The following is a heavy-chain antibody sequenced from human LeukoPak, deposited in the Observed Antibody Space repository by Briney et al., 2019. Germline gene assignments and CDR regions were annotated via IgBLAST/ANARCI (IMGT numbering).Heavy chain of an antibody. CDR3: ARGYGTGYYGSGSYDP. CDR2: INHSGST. V-gene: IGHV4-34*01. CDR1: GGSFSGYY. J-gene: IGHJ5*02. Sequence: PSETLSLTCAVYGGSFSGYYWSWIRQPPGKGLEWIGEINHSGSTNYNPSLKSRVTISVDTSKNQFSLKLSSVTAADTAVYYCARGYGTGYYGSGSYDPWGQGTPVTVSS. D-gene: IGHD3-10*01.